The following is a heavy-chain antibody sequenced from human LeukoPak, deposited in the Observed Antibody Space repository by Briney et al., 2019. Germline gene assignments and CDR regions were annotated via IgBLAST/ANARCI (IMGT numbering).Heavy chain of an antibody. D-gene: IGHD1-26*01. V-gene: IGHV3-7*01. CDR3: ARVSVAGSYSGDY. J-gene: IGHJ4*02. CDR1: GFTFSSYW. Sequence: GGSLRLSCAASGFTFSSYWVSWVRQAPGKGLEWVANIKQDGSEKYYVDSVKGRFTISRDNAKNSLYLQMNSLRAEDTAVYYCARVSVAGSYSGDYWGQGTLVTVSS. CDR2: IKQDGSEK.